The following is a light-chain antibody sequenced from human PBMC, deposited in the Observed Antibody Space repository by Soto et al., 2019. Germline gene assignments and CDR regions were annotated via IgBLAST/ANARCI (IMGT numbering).Light chain of an antibody. J-gene: IGKJ1*01. CDR1: QSVSSNY. Sequence: ESVLTQSPGTLSLSPGERATLSCRASQSVSSNYLAWYQQKPGQAPRLLIYDASNRATGIPARFSGSGSGTDFTLTISSLEPEDFAVYYCQQCNSWPQWTFGQGTKVDIK. CDR3: QQCNSWPQWT. CDR2: DAS. V-gene: IGKV3-11*01.